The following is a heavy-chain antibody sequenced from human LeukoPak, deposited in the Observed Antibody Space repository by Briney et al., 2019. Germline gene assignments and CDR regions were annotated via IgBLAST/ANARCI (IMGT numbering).Heavy chain of an antibody. CDR1: GYTFTGYY. D-gene: IGHD2-21*02. CDR2: INPNSGGT. CDR3: ARDPHCGGDCYSEYDAFDI. Sequence: ASVKVSCKASGYTFTGYYMHWVRQAPGQGLEWMGWINPNSGGTNYAQKFQGRVTMTRDTSISTAYMELSRLRSDDTAVYYCARDPHCGGDCYSEYDAFDIWGQGTMVTVSS. V-gene: IGHV1-2*02. J-gene: IGHJ3*02.